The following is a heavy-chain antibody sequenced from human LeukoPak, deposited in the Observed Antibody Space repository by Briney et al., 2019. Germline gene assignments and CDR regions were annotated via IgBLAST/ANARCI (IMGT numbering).Heavy chain of an antibody. CDR3: AREPYYYDSSGYYLFDY. CDR2: IIPIFGTA. Sequence: ASVKHSCKASGGTFSSYAISWVRQAPGQGLEWMGGIIPIFGTANYAQKFQGRVTITTDETTSTAYMELSSLRSEDTAVYYCAREPYYYDSSGYYLFDYWGQGTLVTVSS. CDR1: GGTFSSYA. V-gene: IGHV1-69*05. D-gene: IGHD3-22*01. J-gene: IGHJ4*02.